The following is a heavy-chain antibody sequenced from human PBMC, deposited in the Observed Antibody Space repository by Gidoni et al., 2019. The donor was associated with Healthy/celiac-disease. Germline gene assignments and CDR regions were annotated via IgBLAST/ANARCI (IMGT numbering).Heavy chain of an antibody. CDR3: ARRHVDSSGYYHFDY. V-gene: IGHV1-2*02. J-gene: IGHJ4*02. D-gene: IGHD3-22*01. CDR2: INPNSGGT. Sequence: QVQLVQSGAEVNKPGASVKVSCKASGYTFTGYYMHWVRKAPGQGLEWMGWINPNSGGTNYAQKFQGRVTMTRDTSISTAYMELSRLRSDDTAVYYCARRHVDSSGYYHFDYWGQGTLVTVSS. CDR1: GYTFTGYY.